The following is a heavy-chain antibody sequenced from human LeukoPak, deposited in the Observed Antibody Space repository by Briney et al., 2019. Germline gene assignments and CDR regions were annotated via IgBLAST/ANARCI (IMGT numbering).Heavy chain of an antibody. Sequence: ASVKVSCKASGYTFTSYGISWVRQAPGQGLEWMGWISAYNGNTNYAQKLQGRVTMTTDTSTSTAYMELRSLRSDDTAVYYCARAGPSDILATIGYYMDVWGKGTSVTVSS. CDR2: ISAYNGNT. CDR3: ARAGPSDILATIGYYMDV. V-gene: IGHV1-18*01. D-gene: IGHD5-12*01. CDR1: GYTFTSYG. J-gene: IGHJ6*03.